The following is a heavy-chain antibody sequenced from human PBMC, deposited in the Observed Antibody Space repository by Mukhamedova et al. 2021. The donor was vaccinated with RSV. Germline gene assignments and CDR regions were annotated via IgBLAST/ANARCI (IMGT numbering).Heavy chain of an antibody. CDR3: ARDRNSCSGGSCYLEYF. V-gene: IGHV1-69*01. D-gene: IGHD2-15*01. CDR2: VIPIFGTA. Sequence: APGQGLEWMGGVIPIFGTANYAQKFQGRVTITADESTSTAYMELSSLRSEDTAVYYCARDRNSCSGGSCYLEYF. J-gene: IGHJ1*01.